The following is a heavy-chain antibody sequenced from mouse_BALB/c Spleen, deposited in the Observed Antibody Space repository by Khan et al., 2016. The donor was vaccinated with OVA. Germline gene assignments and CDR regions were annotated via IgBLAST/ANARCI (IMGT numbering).Heavy chain of an antibody. V-gene: IGHV1S126*01. CDR3: ARGYYGSSSDY. J-gene: IGHJ2*01. D-gene: IGHD1-1*01. CDR1: GYSFTSYW. CDR2: IDPSDRET. Sequence: QVQLKQSGPQLVRPGASVKISCKASGYSFTSYWMHWVKQRPGQGLEWIGMIDPSDRETRLNQKFKDKATLTVDKSSSTAYMQLSSPTSEDSAVYYCARGYYGSSSDYWGQGTTLTVSS.